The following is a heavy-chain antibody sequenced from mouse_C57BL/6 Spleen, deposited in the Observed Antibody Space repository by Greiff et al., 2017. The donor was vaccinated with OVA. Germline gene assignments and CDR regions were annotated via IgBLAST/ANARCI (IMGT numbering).Heavy chain of an antibody. Sequence: EVNVVESGGGLVKPGGSLKLSCAASGFTFSDYGMHWVRQAPAKGLEWVAYISSGSSTIYYADTVKGRFTISRDNAKNTLFLQMTSLRSEDTASYYCGRRGPYWYFDVWGTGTTVTVSS. V-gene: IGHV5-17*01. CDR1: GFTFSDYG. CDR2: ISSGSSTI. CDR3: GRRGPYWYFDV. J-gene: IGHJ1*03.